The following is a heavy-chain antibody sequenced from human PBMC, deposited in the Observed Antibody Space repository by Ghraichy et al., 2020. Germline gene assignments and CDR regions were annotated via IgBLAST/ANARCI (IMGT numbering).Heavy chain of an antibody. CDR2: ISGSGGST. J-gene: IGHJ4*02. Sequence: LSLTCAASGFTFSSYAMSWVRQAPGKGLEWVSAISGSGGSTYYADSVKGRFTISRDNSKNTLYLQMNSLRAEDTAVYYCAKEGGGISPMATTHRRLWFFDYWGQGTLVTVSS. V-gene: IGHV3-23*01. CDR3: AKEGGGISPMATTHRRLWFFDY. CDR1: GFTFSSYA. D-gene: IGHD5-24*01.